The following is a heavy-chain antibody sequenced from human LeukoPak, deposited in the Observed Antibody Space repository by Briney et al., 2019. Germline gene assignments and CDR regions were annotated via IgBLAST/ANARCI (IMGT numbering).Heavy chain of an antibody. Sequence: SETLSLTCTVSGGSISSSSYYWGWIRQPPGKGLEWIGSIYYSGSTYYNPSLKSRVTISVDTSKNQFSLKLSSVTAADTAVYYCARPDYYGYYMDVWGKGTTVTISS. V-gene: IGHV4-39*07. CDR2: IYYSGST. CDR1: GGSISSSSYY. CDR3: ARPDYYGYYMDV. J-gene: IGHJ6*03. D-gene: IGHD3-10*01.